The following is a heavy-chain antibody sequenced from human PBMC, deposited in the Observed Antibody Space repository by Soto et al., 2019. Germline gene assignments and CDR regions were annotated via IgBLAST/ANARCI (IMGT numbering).Heavy chain of an antibody. CDR3: AGVFGVVILY. V-gene: IGHV3-30*03. J-gene: IGHJ4*02. CDR2: FLSDGSNK. CDR1: VFSFSSYG. D-gene: IGHD3-3*01. Sequence: VGSLRLSCASSVFSFSSYGMHWVRQSPGKGLEWVAVFLSDGSNKYYADSVKGRFTISRDNSKNTLYLQMNSLRAEDTAVYYCAGVFGVVILYWGQGTLVSVSS.